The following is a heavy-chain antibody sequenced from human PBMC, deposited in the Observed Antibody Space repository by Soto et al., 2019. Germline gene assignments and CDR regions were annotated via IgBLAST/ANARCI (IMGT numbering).Heavy chain of an antibody. Sequence: SPTLSLTCAITGDSVSSNSAGWSWVRQSPTRGLEWLGRTYYRSKWYYEYAVSVRGRITINPDTSKNQYSLQLNSVTPEDTAVYFFSIVEQYSGRIIDFSGQATLVTVS. CDR3: SIVEQYSGRIIDF. CDR1: GDSVSSNSAG. D-gene: IGHD1-26*01. V-gene: IGHV6-1*01. CDR2: TYYRSKWYY. J-gene: IGHJ4*03.